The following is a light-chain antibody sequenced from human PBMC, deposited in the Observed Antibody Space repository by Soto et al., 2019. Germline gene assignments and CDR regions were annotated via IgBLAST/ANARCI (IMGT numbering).Light chain of an antibody. CDR3: SSYTASSTLL. J-gene: IGLJ1*01. V-gene: IGLV2-14*01. CDR2: EVS. Sequence: QSALTQPASVSGSPGQSITISCTGTSNDVGGYNYVSWYQQHPGKAPKLMIYEVSNWPSGVSNRFSGSKSGNTASLTISGLQADDEADYYCSSYTASSTLLFGTGTKLTVL. CDR1: SNDVGGYNY.